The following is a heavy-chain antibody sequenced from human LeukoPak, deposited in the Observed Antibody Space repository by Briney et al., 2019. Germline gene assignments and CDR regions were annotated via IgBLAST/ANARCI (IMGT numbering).Heavy chain of an antibody. CDR2: ISAYNGNT. V-gene: IGHV1-18*01. J-gene: IGHJ6*02. Sequence: ASVKVSCKAAGYTFTSYGISWVRQALGQGLEWMGWISAYNGNTNYAQNLQGRVTMTTDTSTSTAYMELRSLRSDDTAVYYCARAPPPLGYCSGGSCYGVYYYYGMDVWGQGTTVTVSS. D-gene: IGHD2-15*01. CDR1: GYTFTSYG. CDR3: ARAPPPLGYCSGGSCYGVYYYYGMDV.